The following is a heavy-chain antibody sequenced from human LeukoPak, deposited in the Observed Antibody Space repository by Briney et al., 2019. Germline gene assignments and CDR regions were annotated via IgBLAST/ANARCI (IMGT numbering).Heavy chain of an antibody. Sequence: SQTLSLTCTVSGDSISSGDYYWSWIRQPAGKGLEWIGRISSSGSTNYNPSLKSRVAISVDTSKNQFSLKLSSVTAADTAVYFCARGPYSYDSSGAFDIWGQGTMVTVSS. CDR1: GDSISSGDYY. D-gene: IGHD3-22*01. CDR3: ARGPYSYDSSGAFDI. J-gene: IGHJ3*02. CDR2: ISSSGST. V-gene: IGHV4-61*02.